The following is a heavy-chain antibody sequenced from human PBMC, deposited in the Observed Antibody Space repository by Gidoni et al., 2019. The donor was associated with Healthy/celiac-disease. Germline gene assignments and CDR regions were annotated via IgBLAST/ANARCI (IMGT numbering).Heavy chain of an antibody. CDR2: IYYSGST. CDR3: ARGVTTVFNYYYYMDV. D-gene: IGHD4-4*01. Sequence: QVQLQESGPGLVKPSQTLSLTCTVSGGSISSGGYYWSWIRQHPGKGLEWIGYIYYSGSTYYNPSLKSRVTISVDTSKNQFSLKLSSVTAADTAVYYCARGVTTVFNYYYYMDVWGKGTTVTVSS. CDR1: GGSISSGGYY. J-gene: IGHJ6*03. V-gene: IGHV4-31*03.